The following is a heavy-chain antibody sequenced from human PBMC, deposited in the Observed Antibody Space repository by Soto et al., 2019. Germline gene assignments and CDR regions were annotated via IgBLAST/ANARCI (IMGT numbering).Heavy chain of an antibody. Sequence: ASVKVSCKASVFSVDTTFCIHWVRRAPGQGLEWMGWINPNSGNTKYAQKFQGRVIMTRDTSTSTAYMELSSLRSEDTAVYYCARGGYFDSSNYLAYWGLGTLVTVSS. CDR3: ARGGYFDSSNYLAY. CDR2: INPNSGNT. J-gene: IGHJ4*02. V-gene: IGHV1-2*02. D-gene: IGHD3-22*01. CDR1: VFSVDTTFC.